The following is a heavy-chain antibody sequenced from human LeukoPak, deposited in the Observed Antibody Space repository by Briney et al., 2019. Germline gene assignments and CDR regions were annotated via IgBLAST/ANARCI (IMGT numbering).Heavy chain of an antibody. CDR2: ISSSGTTI. CDR3: ASLGYMVRGVIIVSTFDI. Sequence: GGSLRLSCAASGFTFSDYYMRWIRQAPGKGLEWISYISSSGTTIHYVDSVKGRFTISRDNAKSSLFLQMNSLRAEDTAVYYCASLGYMVRGVIIVSTFDIWGQGTMVTVSS. CDR1: GFTFSDYY. V-gene: IGHV3-11*01. J-gene: IGHJ3*02. D-gene: IGHD3-10*01.